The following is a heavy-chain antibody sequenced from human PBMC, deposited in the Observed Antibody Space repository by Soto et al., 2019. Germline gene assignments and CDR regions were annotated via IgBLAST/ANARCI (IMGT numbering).Heavy chain of an antibody. D-gene: IGHD6-19*01. CDR1: GYTFTSYG. Sequence: WASVKVSCKASGYTFTSYGISWVRQAPGQGRGWMGWISAYNGNTNYAQKLQGRVTMTTDTSTSTAYMELRSLRSDDTAVYYCAREARYSSGWGYYYYGMDVWGQGITVTVSS. CDR2: ISAYNGNT. J-gene: IGHJ6*02. CDR3: AREARYSSGWGYYYYGMDV. V-gene: IGHV1-18*04.